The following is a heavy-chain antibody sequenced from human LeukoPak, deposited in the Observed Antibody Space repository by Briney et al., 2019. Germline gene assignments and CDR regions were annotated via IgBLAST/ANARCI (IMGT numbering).Heavy chain of an antibody. CDR1: GGSISTSNYY. CDR3: ARGVGGSEWNWFDP. Sequence: PSETLSLTCTVSGGSISTSNYYWGWIRQPPGKGLEWIGNIFYSGSTYYSPSLKSRVTISLDTSRNQFSLKLNSVTAADTAVYYCARGVGGSEWNWFDPWGQGTLVTVSS. D-gene: IGHD5-12*01. CDR2: IFYSGST. J-gene: IGHJ5*02. V-gene: IGHV4-39*07.